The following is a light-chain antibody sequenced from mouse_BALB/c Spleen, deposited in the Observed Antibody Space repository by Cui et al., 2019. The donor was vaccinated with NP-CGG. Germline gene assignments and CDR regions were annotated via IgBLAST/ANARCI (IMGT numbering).Light chain of an antibody. Sequence: QAVVTLENALTTSPGETVTLTCRSSTGAVTTSNYANWVQEKPDHLFTGLIGGTNNRAPGVPARFSGSLIGDKAALTITGAQTEDEAIYFCALWYSNHWVFGGGTKLTVL. CDR2: GTN. CDR1: TGAVTTSNY. V-gene: IGLV1*01. J-gene: IGLJ1*01. CDR3: ALWYSNHWV.